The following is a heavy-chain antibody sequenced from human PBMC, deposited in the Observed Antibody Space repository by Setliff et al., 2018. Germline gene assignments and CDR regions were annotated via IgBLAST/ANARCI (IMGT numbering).Heavy chain of an antibody. V-gene: IGHV3-23*01. J-gene: IGHJ6*02. D-gene: IGHD3-9*01. CDR3: AKHGAYNDFLTGYNFYYDMDV. CDR2: ISSTITST. Sequence: SLRLSCAASGFTFSSYAMGWVRQAPGKGLEWVSAISSTITSTYYADSVKGRFTISRDNSKNTLYLQMNSLRAEDTAVYYCAKHGAYNDFLTGYNFYYDMDVWGQGTTVTVSS. CDR1: GFTFSSYA.